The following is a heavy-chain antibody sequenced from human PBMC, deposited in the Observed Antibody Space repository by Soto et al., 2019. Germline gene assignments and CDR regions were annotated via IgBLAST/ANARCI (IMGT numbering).Heavy chain of an antibody. CDR1: GFSISSGDYS. Sequence: SETLSLTCTFSGFSISSGDYSWTWIRQPPGRGLEWIGYIYHSGNTYYNPSLKSRVTISVARSKNQFFLDLNYVTAADTAVYYCARFGHSGGYFPSYFDSWGQGTLVTVSS. CDR2: IYHSGNT. V-gene: IGHV4-30-2*01. CDR3: ARFGHSGGYFPSYFDS. J-gene: IGHJ4*02. D-gene: IGHD3-22*01.